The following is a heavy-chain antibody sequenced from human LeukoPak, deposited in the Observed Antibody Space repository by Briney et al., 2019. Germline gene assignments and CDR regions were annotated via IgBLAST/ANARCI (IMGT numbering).Heavy chain of an antibody. CDR1: GFTFISYG. CDR2: INTDASST. V-gene: IGHV3-74*01. D-gene: IGHD3-9*01. J-gene: IGHJ4*01. Sequence: GGSLRLSCAASGFTFISYGMQWVRQAPGEGLVWVSRINTDASSTSYADSVKGRFTVSTDNAKNTVYLQVNSMRAEDTAVYFCTRELTREATLDYWGQGTLVTVSS. CDR3: TRELTREATLDY.